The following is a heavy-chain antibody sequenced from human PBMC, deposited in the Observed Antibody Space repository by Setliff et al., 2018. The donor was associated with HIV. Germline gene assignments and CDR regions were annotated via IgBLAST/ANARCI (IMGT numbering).Heavy chain of an antibody. Sequence: PGESLKISCKGPEYFFRTSWIGWVRQLPGKGMEWVAVIFPLDSETRYNPSLEGHVTISVDKSINTAYLQWSSLRASDTAVYYCTRHPLQPEVSGYFYLLAVWGTGTTVTVSS. J-gene: IGHJ6*04. V-gene: IGHV5-51*01. CDR2: IFPLDSET. D-gene: IGHD2-21*01. CDR1: EYFFRTSW. CDR3: TRHPLQPEVSGYFYLLAV.